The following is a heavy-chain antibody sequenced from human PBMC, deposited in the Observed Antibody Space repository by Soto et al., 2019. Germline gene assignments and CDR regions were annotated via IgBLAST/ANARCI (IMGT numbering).Heavy chain of an antibody. V-gene: IGHV5-10-1*01. Sequence: EVQLVQSGAEVKKPGESLRISCKGSGYSFTSYWISLVRQMPGKGLEWMGRIDPSDSYTNYRPSFQGHVTISADKSISTAYLQWSSLKASDTAMYYCARLQPAAGDNDLTFDYWGQGTLVTVSS. CDR3: ARLQPAAGDNDLTFDY. CDR2: IDPSDSYT. CDR1: GYSFTSYW. J-gene: IGHJ4*02. D-gene: IGHD6-13*01.